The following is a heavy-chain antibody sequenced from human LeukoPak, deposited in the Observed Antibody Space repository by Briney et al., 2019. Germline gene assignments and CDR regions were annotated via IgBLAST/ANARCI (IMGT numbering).Heavy chain of an antibody. D-gene: IGHD3-10*01. Sequence: GASVKVSFKASGYTFTIYAMHWVRQAPGQRLEWMGWINAGNGNTKYSQKFQGGVTITRDTSASTAYMELSSLRSEDTAVYYGARVYGSGSYDYYYGMDVWGKGSTVTVSS. J-gene: IGHJ6*04. CDR3: ARVYGSGSYDYYYGMDV. V-gene: IGHV1-3*01. CDR2: INAGNGNT. CDR1: GYTFTIYA.